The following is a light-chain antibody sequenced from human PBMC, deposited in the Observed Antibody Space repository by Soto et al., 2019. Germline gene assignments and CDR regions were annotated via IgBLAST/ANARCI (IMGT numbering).Light chain of an antibody. Sequence: EIVLGQSPATLSVSAWESATLSCMASQSVSSDLAWYQQKPGQAPRLLIYYTSTRATGFPARFSGGGSGTEFTLTISSLQSEDSAFYYCQQYNKWPITFGQGTRLENK. V-gene: IGKV3-15*01. CDR2: YTS. CDR1: QSVSSD. J-gene: IGKJ5*01. CDR3: QQYNKWPIT.